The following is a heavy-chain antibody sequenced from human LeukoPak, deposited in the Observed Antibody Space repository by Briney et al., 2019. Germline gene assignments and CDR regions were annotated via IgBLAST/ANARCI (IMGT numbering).Heavy chain of an antibody. CDR1: GFTVSSNY. CDR2: IYSGGST. CDR3: ARTAEYSSSWDLSDY. J-gene: IGHJ4*02. Sequence: SGGSLRLSCAASGFTVSSNYMSWVRQAPGKGLEWVSVIYSGGSTYYADSVKGRFTISRDNSKNTLYLQMNSLRAEDTAVYYCARTAEYSSSWDLSDYWGQGTLVTVSS. D-gene: IGHD6-13*01. V-gene: IGHV3-53*01.